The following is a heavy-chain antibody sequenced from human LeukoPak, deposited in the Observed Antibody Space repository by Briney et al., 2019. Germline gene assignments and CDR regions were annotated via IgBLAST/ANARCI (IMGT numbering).Heavy chain of an antibody. CDR2: TNSDGSST. V-gene: IGHV3-74*03. Sequence: GGSLRLSCEASGFTFSSYWMHWVRQAPEEGLVWVSRTNSDGSSTTYADSVKGRFTISRDNGKNTLNLQMNSLRVEDTAVYYCVREGRVTGYDFDYWGQGTLVTVSS. D-gene: IGHD5-12*01. CDR1: GFTFSSYW. J-gene: IGHJ4*02. CDR3: VREGRVTGYDFDY.